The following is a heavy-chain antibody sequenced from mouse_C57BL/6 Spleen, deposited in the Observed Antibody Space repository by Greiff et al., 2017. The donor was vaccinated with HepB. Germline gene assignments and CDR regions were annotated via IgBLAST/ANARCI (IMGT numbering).Heavy chain of an antibody. D-gene: IGHD2-4*01. CDR3: ARGEDYDDFDY. CDR2: IHPNSGST. CDR1: GYTFTSYW. J-gene: IGHJ2*01. V-gene: IGHV1-64*01. Sequence: QVQLQQPGAELVKPGASVKLSCKASGYTFTSYWMPWVKQMPGQGLEWIGMIHPNSGSTNYNEKFKSKATLTVDKSSSTAYMQLSSLTSEDSAVYYCARGEDYDDFDYWGQGTTLTVAS.